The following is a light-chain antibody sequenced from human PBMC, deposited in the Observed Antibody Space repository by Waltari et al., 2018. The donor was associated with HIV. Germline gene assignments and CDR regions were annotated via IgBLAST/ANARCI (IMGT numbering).Light chain of an antibody. V-gene: IGKV1-8*01. J-gene: IGKJ1*01. CDR2: GAS. Sequence: AFRMTQSPSSFSASTGDRVTITCRASQDVSNFLAWYQQKPGKAPHLLIYGASTLQNGVPSRFSGSGSGTNFTLTISCLQSEDFATYFCQQYYSYPTFGQGTKVEIK. CDR1: QDVSNF. CDR3: QQYYSYPT.